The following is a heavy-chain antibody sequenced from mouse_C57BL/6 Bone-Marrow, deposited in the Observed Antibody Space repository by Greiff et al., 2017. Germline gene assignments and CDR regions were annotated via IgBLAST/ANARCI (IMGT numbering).Heavy chain of an antibody. V-gene: IGHV1-4*01. CDR1: GYTFTSYT. J-gene: IGHJ1*03. CDR3: ARSTTVVYWYFDV. CDR2: INPSSGYT. Sequence: QVQLQQSGAELARPGASVKMSCKASGYTFTSYTMHWVKQRPGQGLEWIGYINPSSGYTKYNQKFKDKATLTADKSSSTAYMQLSSLTSEDSAVYYCARSTTVVYWYFDVWGTGTTVTGSS. D-gene: IGHD1-1*01.